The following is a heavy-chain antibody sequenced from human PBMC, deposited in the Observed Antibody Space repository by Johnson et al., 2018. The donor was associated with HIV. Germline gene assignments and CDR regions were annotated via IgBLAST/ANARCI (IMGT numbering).Heavy chain of an antibody. Sequence: VQLVESGGGLAQPGGSLKVSCAASGFSFSNYWMSWVRQAPGKGLEWVANIKQDGNKKYYVDSVRGRFTISRDNAENSLILQMNSLRAEDTAVYYCASLSSSLFGAFDIWGQGTMVTVSS. D-gene: IGHD6-13*01. V-gene: IGHV3-7*01. CDR2: IKQDGNKK. CDR1: GFSFSNYW. CDR3: ASLSSSLFGAFDI. J-gene: IGHJ3*02.